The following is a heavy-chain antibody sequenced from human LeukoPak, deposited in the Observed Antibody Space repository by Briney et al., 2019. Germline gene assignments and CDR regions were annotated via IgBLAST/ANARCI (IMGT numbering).Heavy chain of an antibody. CDR2: INHSGST. CDR1: GGSFSGYY. Sequence: SETLSLTCAVYGGSFSGYYWSWIRQPPGKGLEWIGEINHSGSTNYNPSLKSRVTISVDTSKNQFSLKLSSVTAADTAVYYCARANSSSWYYSLYFDYWGQGTLVTVSS. J-gene: IGHJ4*02. CDR3: ARANSSSWYYSLYFDY. D-gene: IGHD6-13*01. V-gene: IGHV4-34*01.